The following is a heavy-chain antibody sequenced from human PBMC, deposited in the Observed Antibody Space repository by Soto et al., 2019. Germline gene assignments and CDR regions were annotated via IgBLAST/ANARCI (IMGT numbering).Heavy chain of an antibody. Sequence: PGGSLRLSCAASGFTLSNYWMTGVRQAPGKGLEWVANINKDGSQKNYVDSVKGRFTIARDNGQNSLSLQINSLRVEDTAVYYCVRELGLAYWGQGALVTVSS. J-gene: IGHJ4*02. CDR2: INKDGSQK. D-gene: IGHD7-27*01. V-gene: IGHV3-7*03. CDR3: VRELGLAY. CDR1: GFTLSNYW.